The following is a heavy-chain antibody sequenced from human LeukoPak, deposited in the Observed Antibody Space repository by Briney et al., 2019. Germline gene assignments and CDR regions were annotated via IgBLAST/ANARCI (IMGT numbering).Heavy chain of an antibody. V-gene: IGHV4-59*01. Sequence: SETLSLTCTVSGDSIRNYYWSWIRQPPGKGLEWIGCFSYSGSTNHNPSLKSRVTISVDTSKNQFSLKLTSVTAADTAVYFCASGQYGSWSSWFDPWGQGTLVTVSS. J-gene: IGHJ5*02. CDR3: ASGQYGSWSSWFDP. CDR1: GDSIRNYY. CDR2: FSYSGST. D-gene: IGHD6-6*01.